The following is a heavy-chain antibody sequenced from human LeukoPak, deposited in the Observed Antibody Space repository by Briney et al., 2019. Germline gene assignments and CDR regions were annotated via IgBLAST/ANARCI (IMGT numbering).Heavy chain of an antibody. Sequence: GGSLRLSXAASGFTFSGSVMHWVRQASGKELEWVGRIRGKANSYATAYAASVKGRFTISRDDSKNTAYLQMNSLKTEDTAVYYCTRLGSSTGEDYWGQGTQVTVSS. J-gene: IGHJ4*02. CDR2: IRGKANSYAT. CDR3: TRLGSSTGEDY. CDR1: GFTFSGSV. D-gene: IGHD2-8*02. V-gene: IGHV3-73*01.